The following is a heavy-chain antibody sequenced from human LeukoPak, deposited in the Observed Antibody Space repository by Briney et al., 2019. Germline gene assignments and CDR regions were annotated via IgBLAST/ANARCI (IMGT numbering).Heavy chain of an antibody. CDR2: IDPSDSYT. D-gene: IGHD6-13*01. CDR1: GYSFTSYW. J-gene: IGHJ4*02. Sequence: GESLKISCKGSGYSFTSYWISWVRQMPGKGLEWMGRIDPSDSYTNYSPSFQGHVTISADKSISTAYLQWSSLKASDTAMYYCATISEYSSSWSGDYWGQGTLVTVPS. V-gene: IGHV5-10-1*01. CDR3: ATISEYSSSWSGDY.